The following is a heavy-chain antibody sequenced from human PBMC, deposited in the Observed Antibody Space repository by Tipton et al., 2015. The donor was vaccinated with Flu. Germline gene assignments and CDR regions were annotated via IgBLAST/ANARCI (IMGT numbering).Heavy chain of an antibody. CDR2: IYTSGST. CDR1: GGSISSGSYY. J-gene: IGHJ4*02. Sequence: TLSLTCTVSGGSISSGSYYWSWIRQPAGKGLEWIGRIYTSGSTNYNPSLKSRVPISVDTSKNQFSLKLSSVTAADTAVYYCARGGDGYNPIDYWGQGTLVTVSS. D-gene: IGHD5-24*01. CDR3: ARGGDGYNPIDY. V-gene: IGHV4-61*02.